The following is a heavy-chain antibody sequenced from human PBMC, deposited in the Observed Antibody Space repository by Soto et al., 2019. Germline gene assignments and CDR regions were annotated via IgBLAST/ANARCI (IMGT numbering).Heavy chain of an antibody. CDR1: GGGNLRDYR. Sequence: QVQLVQSGAEVKEPGSSVKVSCKASGGGNLRDYRTTWVRRAPGQGLEWMRGIIPKLGSANYAQNFQGRVTTTADEPTNTLYMELRSRSSDQTAGYYCARGGYGFDSGVVYWGQGTPVTVSS. CDR3: ARGGYGFDSGVVY. D-gene: IGHD5-12*01. V-gene: IGHV1-69*01. J-gene: IGHJ4*01. CDR2: IIPKLGSA.